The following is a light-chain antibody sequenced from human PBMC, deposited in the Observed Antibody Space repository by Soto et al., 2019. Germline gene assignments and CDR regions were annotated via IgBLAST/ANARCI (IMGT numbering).Light chain of an antibody. V-gene: IGKV3-15*01. CDR1: QSVSAN. J-gene: IGKJ1*01. Sequence: ETVITQSPPILSVSPKERATLSCRASQSVSANLAWYQQKPGQAPRLLIYGAFTRATDIPARFSGSGSGTEFTLTIRRLQFEDSAVYYCQQYNTWPRTFGQGTKVDIK. CDR3: QQYNTWPRT. CDR2: GAF.